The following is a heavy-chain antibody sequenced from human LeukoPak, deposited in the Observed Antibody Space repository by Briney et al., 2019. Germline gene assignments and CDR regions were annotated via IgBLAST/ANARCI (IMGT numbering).Heavy chain of an antibody. Sequence: ASVKVSCKASGYTFTSDYMHWVRRAPGQGLEWMGIINPSDGATGYAQKFQGRVTMTRDTSTSTVYMELSVLRSQDTAVYYCAICSGGSCFYHDYWGQGTLVTVSS. CDR2: INPSDGAT. CDR3: AICSGGSCFYHDY. CDR1: GYTFTSDY. D-gene: IGHD2-15*01. J-gene: IGHJ4*02. V-gene: IGHV1-46*03.